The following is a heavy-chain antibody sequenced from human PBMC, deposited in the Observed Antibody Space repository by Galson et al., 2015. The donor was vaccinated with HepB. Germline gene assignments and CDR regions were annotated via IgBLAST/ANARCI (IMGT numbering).Heavy chain of an antibody. J-gene: IGHJ4*02. CDR2: IRYDGSNK. CDR1: GFTFSSYG. V-gene: IGHV3-30*02. Sequence: SLRLSCAASGFTFSSYGMHWVRQAPGKGLEWVAFIRYDGSNKYYADSVKGRFTISRDNSKNTLYLQMNSLRAEDTAVYYCAKSYSSSWSFDYWGQGTLVTASS. CDR3: AKSYSSSWSFDY. D-gene: IGHD6-13*01.